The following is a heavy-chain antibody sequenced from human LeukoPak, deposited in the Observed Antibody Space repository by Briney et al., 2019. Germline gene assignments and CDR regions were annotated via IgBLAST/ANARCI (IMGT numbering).Heavy chain of an antibody. V-gene: IGHV3-30-3*01. D-gene: IGHD7-27*01. CDR1: GFTFSSYA. CDR3: ARARRSGNWVFDY. CDR2: ISYDGGNK. Sequence: PGGSLRLSCAGSGFTFSSYAVHWVRQAPGKGLEWVAAISYDGGNKYYVDSVQGRFTISRDSSRNTLHLQMNSLRSEDTAVYYCARARRSGNWVFDYWGQGTLVTVSS. J-gene: IGHJ4*02.